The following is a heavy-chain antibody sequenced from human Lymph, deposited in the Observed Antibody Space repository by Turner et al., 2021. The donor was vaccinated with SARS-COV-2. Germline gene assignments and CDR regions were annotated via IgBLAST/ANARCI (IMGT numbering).Heavy chain of an antibody. V-gene: IGHV3-53*04. D-gene: IGHD5-18*01. CDR3: ARDLDTAGGMDV. J-gene: IGHJ6*02. Sequence: EVQLVESGGGLVQPGGSLRPSCAASGITVSRNYMSWVRQAPGKGLEWVSVIYSGGSSYYADSVKGRFTISRHNSKNTLYLQMNSLRAEDTAVYYCARDLDTAGGMDVWGQGTTVTVSS. CDR2: IYSGGSS. CDR1: GITVSRNY.